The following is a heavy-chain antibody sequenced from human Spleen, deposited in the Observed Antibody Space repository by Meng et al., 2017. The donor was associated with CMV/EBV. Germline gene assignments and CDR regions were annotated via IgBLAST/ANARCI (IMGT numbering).Heavy chain of an antibody. J-gene: IGHJ6*02. CDR3: ARDRGSQWLAIYYYYGMDV. Sequence: ASVKVSCKASGYTFTDNFIHWVRQAPGQGLDWMGWINANSGNTYLAQKFQGRVSMTRNTSSSTAYMELRSLTSDDAAVYYCARDRGSQWLAIYYYYGMDVWGQGTTVTVSS. D-gene: IGHD6-19*01. CDR1: GYTFTDNF. CDR2: INANSGNT. V-gene: IGHV1-2*02.